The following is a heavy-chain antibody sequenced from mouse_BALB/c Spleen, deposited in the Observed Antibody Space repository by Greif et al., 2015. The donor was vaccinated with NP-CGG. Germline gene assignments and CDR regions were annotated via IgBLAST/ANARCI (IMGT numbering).Heavy chain of an antibody. CDR1: GFTFSSFG. CDR3: ARSKVYYDYGDFDY. Sequence: EVKLVESGGGLVQPGGSRKLSCAASGFTFSSFGMHWVRQAPEKGLEWVAYISSGSSTIYYADTVKGRFTIPRDNPKNTLFLQMTSLRSEDTAMYYCARSKVYYDYGDFDYWGQGTTLTVSS. V-gene: IGHV5-17*02. CDR2: ISSGSSTI. J-gene: IGHJ2*01. D-gene: IGHD2-4*01.